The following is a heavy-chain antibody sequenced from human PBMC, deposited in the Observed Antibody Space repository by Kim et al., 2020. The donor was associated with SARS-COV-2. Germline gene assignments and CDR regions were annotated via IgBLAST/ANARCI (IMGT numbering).Heavy chain of an antibody. V-gene: IGHV3-23*01. D-gene: IGHD2-21*02. CDR2: FSGSAGNT. CDR3: AKGKGDNVIDWFDP. J-gene: IGHJ5*02. Sequence: GGSLRLSCAVSGFSLSSYAVGWVRQAPGKGLEWVSTFSGSAGNTYNADSVKGRFTASSDNSKNTLYLQMDSLGVEDTAIYYCAKGKGDNVIDWFDPWGQGSLVTVA. CDR1: GFSLSSYA.